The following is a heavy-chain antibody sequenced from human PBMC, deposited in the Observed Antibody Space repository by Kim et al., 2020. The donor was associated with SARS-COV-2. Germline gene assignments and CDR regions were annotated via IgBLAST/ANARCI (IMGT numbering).Heavy chain of an antibody. V-gene: IGHV1-46*01. D-gene: IGHD4-4*01. CDR1: GYTFTSYC. Sequence: ASVKVSCKASGYTFTSYCMHWVRQAPGQGLEWMGMINPSGVSTNYAQKFQGRVTMTRDTSTSTVYMELSSLRSEDTAVYYCAREGRRDAYNNDFDYWGQGTLVTVS. J-gene: IGHJ4*02. CDR3: AREGRRDAYNNDFDY. CDR2: INPSGVST.